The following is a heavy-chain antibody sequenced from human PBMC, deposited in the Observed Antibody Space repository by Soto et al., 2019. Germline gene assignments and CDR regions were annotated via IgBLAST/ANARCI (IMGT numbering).Heavy chain of an antibody. D-gene: IGHD1-1*01. CDR3: ARLPQEYNYYGMDV. V-gene: IGHV4-39*01. J-gene: IGHJ6*02. Sequence: PSGTLSLTCTVSGGAIVTGSYYWGWIRQPPGRGVEWLGHIYYSGNTYYPPSLKSRVTISVDTSKNQFSLRLSSVTAADTAVYYCARLPQEYNYYGMDVWGQGTTVTVSS. CDR2: IYYSGNT. CDR1: GGAIVTGSYY.